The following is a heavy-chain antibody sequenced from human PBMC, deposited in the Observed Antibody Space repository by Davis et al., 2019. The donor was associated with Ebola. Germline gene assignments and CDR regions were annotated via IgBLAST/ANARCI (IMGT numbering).Heavy chain of an antibody. V-gene: IGHV3-7*01. CDR3: ARRADY. J-gene: IGHJ4*02. CDR1: GFTFSSYW. Sequence: ESLKLSCAASGFTFSSYWMSWVRQAPGKGLEWVANIKQDGSEKYYVDSVKGRFTISRDNDKKSLYLQMNSVRAEDTAEYYCARRADYWGQGTMVTVSS. CDR2: IKQDGSEK.